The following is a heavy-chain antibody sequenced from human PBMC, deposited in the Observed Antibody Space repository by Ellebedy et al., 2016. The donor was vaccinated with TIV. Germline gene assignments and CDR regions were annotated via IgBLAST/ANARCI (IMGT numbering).Heavy chain of an antibody. CDR1: GDSTSSYY. V-gene: IGHV4-59*01. D-gene: IGHD2-15*01. CDR3: ARALGYCSGGSCYEVRLDY. CDR2: IYYSGST. Sequence: MPSETLSLTCTVSGDSTSSYYWSWIRQPPGKGLEWIGYIYYSGSTNYNPSLKSRVTISVDTSKNQFSLKLSSVTAADTAVYYCARALGYCSGGSCYEVRLDYWGQGTLVTVSS. J-gene: IGHJ4*02.